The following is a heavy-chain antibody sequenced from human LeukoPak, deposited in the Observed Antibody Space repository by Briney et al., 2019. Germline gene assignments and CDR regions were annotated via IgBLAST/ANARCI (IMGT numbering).Heavy chain of an antibody. Sequence: GGSLRLSCAASGFTLSSYRMSWVRPPPGKGLEWVSSISSSSSYIYYADSVKVRFTIYRDNAKNSLYLQMNSLRAEDTAVYYCAILQAATVDYWGQGTLVTVSS. CDR3: AILQAATVDY. V-gene: IGHV3-21*01. CDR1: GFTLSSYR. CDR2: ISSSSSYI. J-gene: IGHJ4*02. D-gene: IGHD6-25*01.